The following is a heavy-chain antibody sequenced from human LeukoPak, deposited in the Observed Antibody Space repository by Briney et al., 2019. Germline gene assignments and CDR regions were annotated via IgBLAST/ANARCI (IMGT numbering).Heavy chain of an antibody. CDR2: INDSGST. J-gene: IGHJ6*03. Sequence: PSETLSLTCAVYGGSFSGYYWRLIRQSPGKGLEWIGEINDSGSTNYDPSLKSRVTISVDTSKNQISLKLTSVTAADTAVYYCARVAGGPIYYYYYMDVWGKGTTVTVSS. V-gene: IGHV4-34*01. CDR1: GGSFSGYY. D-gene: IGHD3-16*01. CDR3: ARVAGGPIYYYYYMDV.